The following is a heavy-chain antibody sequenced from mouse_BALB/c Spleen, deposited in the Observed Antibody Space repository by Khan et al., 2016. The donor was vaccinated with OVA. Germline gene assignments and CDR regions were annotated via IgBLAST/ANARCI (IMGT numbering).Heavy chain of an antibody. D-gene: IGHD2-1*01. CDR1: GFSLSSYG. CDR3: ARNDEINYVDAMDY. J-gene: IGHJ4*01. CDR2: IWTGGSA. V-gene: IGHV2-9*02. Sequence: QVQLKQSGPGLVAPSQSLSITCTVSGFSLSSYGVHWVRQPPGKGLEWLGLIWTGGSATYNSALISGVSIRTANSTRQVFFKMTCLQTDDTAMYYCARNDEINYVDAMDYWGQGTSVTVSS.